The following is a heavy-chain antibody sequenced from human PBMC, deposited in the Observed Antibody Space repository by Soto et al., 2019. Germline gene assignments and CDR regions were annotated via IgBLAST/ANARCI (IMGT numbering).Heavy chain of an antibody. V-gene: IGHV4-59*12. Sequence: PSETLSLTCTVSGGSISSYYWSWIRQPPGKGLEWIGYIYHSGRTYYRPSLKSRVTISVDTSKSQFSLNLSSVTAADTAVYYCARWVEVSLDYFDSWGQGTPVTVSS. CDR3: ARWVEVSLDYFDS. J-gene: IGHJ4*02. CDR2: IYHSGRT. D-gene: IGHD2-15*01. CDR1: GGSISSYY.